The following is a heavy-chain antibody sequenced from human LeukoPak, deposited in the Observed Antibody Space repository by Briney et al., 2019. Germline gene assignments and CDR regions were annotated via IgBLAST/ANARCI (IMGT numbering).Heavy chain of an antibody. CDR3: ARERRYSGSYCDY. D-gene: IGHD1-26*01. Sequence: GGSLTLSCAASGFTFSSYWMSWVRQAPGKGLEWVANIKQDGSEKYYVDSVKGRFTISRDNAKNSLYLQMNSLRAEDTAVYYCARERRYSGSYCDYWGQGTLVTVSS. CDR2: IKQDGSEK. J-gene: IGHJ4*02. CDR1: GFTFSSYW. V-gene: IGHV3-7*01.